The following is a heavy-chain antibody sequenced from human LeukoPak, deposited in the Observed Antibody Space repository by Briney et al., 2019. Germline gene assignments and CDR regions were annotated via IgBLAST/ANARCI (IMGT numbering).Heavy chain of an antibody. J-gene: IGHJ5*02. CDR3: VWVDEPFGWFDP. D-gene: IGHD3-16*01. Sequence: ASVKVSCKTSGYTFTSYYIHWVRQAPGQGLEWMGIINPSDGTTSYAQKFQGRVTLTRDTSTSTVYMELSNLRSEDTAVYYCVWVDEPFGWFDPWGQGTLVTVSS. V-gene: IGHV1-46*01. CDR1: GYTFTSYY. CDR2: INPSDGTT.